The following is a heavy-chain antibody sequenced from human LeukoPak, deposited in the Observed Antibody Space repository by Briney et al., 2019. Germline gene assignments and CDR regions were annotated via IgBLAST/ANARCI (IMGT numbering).Heavy chain of an antibody. CDR2: INQSGST. J-gene: IGHJ1*01. Sequence: SETLSLTCAVYGGSFSGYYWSWIRQPPGKGLEWIGEINQSGSTNYNPSLKSRVTISVDTSKNQFSLKLSSVTAADTAVYYCARGERITMIVVVTTRYFQHWGQGTLVTVSS. D-gene: IGHD3-22*01. CDR1: GGSFSGYY. CDR3: ARGERITMIVVVTTRYFQH. V-gene: IGHV4-34*01.